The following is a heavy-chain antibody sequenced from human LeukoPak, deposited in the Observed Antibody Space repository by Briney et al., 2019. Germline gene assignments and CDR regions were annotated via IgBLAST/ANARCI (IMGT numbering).Heavy chain of an antibody. Sequence: GGSLRLSCAASGFTVSSNYMSWVRQAPGKGLEWVSVIYSGGSTYYADSVKGRFTITRDNSKNTLYLQMNSLRAEDTAVYYCARDSDWAYFDYWGQGTLVTVSS. J-gene: IGHJ4*02. D-gene: IGHD3-9*01. CDR2: IYSGGST. V-gene: IGHV3-66*02. CDR3: ARDSDWAYFDY. CDR1: GFTVSSNY.